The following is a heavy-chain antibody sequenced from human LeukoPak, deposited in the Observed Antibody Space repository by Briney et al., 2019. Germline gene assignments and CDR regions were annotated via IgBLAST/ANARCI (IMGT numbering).Heavy chain of an antibody. CDR3: ARDVSPSRYYYYYYMDV. J-gene: IGHJ6*03. D-gene: IGHD5/OR15-5a*01. V-gene: IGHV4-34*01. CDR2: INQSGST. Sequence: SETLSLTCAVYGGPFSAYWSWIRQPPGKGLEWIGEINQSGSTNYNPSLKSRVIISGDTSKNEVSLKLTSVTAADTAVYYCARDVSPSRYYYYYYMDVWGKGTTVTVSS. CDR1: GGPFSAY.